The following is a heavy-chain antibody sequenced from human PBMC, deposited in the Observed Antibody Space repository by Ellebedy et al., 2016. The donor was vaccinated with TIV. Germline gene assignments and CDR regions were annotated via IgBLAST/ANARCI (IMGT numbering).Heavy chain of an antibody. CDR3: ARGFGAHHFDY. CDR1: GFTFTYA. Sequence: GGSLRLXXVASGFTFTYAMSWVRQAPGKGLEWLAVIGFGADGTYFADSVRGRFTVSRDNSKNTIYLQMNSLRAEDSAVYYCARGFGAHHFDYWGQGTLVTVSS. CDR2: IGFGADGT. J-gene: IGHJ4*02. D-gene: IGHD3-3*01. V-gene: IGHV3-23*01.